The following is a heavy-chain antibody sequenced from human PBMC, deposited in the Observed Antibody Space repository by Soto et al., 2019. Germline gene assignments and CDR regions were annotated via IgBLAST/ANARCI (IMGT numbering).Heavy chain of an antibody. V-gene: IGHV4-39*01. CDR3: ATQEVGGTYVYTFDP. J-gene: IGHJ5*02. D-gene: IGHD1-26*01. CDR2: IYYSGST. CDR1: GGSITSSSYY. Sequence: QLHLRESGPGLVKPSETLSLTYTVSGGSITSSSYYWGWIRQPPGKGLEWIGSIYYSGSTNYNPSLKIRVSISVDTSTNQFSLKLSSVTAADTTVYYCATQEVGGTYVYTFDPWGQGTLVTVSS.